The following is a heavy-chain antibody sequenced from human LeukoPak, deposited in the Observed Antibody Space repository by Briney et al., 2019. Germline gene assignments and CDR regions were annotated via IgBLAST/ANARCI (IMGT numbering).Heavy chain of an antibody. CDR1: GFTFSSYS. Sequence: GGSLRLSCAASGFTFSSYSMNWVRQAPGKGLEWVSYISSSSSTIYYADSVKGRFTISRDNAKNSLYLQMNSLRAEDTAVYYCARVRTYYYDSIMELDYWGQGTLVTVSS. CDR3: ARVRTYYYDSIMELDY. J-gene: IGHJ4*02. D-gene: IGHD3-22*01. CDR2: ISSSSSTI. V-gene: IGHV3-48*04.